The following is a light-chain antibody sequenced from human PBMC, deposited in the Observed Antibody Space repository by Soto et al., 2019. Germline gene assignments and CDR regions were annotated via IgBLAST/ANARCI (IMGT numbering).Light chain of an antibody. CDR3: QQRSNWPPEIT. V-gene: IGKV3-11*01. CDR1: QSVSRY. Sequence: EIVLTQVPGTLALSSGERDTLSCRASQSVSRYLAWYQQKPGQAPRLLIYDASNRATGIPARFSGSGSGTDFTLTISSLEPEDFAVYYCQQRSNWPPEITFGPGTKVDSK. CDR2: DAS. J-gene: IGKJ3*01.